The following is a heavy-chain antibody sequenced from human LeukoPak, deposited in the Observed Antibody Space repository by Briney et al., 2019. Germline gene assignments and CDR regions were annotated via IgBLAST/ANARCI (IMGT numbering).Heavy chain of an antibody. D-gene: IGHD4-11*01. V-gene: IGHV4-59*01. CDR2: IYYSGST. J-gene: IGHJ4*02. CDR3: ARGHITTIFDY. CDR1: GGSISSYY. Sequence: SETLSLTCTVSGGSISSYYWSWIRQPPGKGLEWIGYIYYSGSTNHNPSLKSRVTISVDTSKTQFSLKLSSVTAADTAVYYCARGHITTIFDYWGQGTLVTVS.